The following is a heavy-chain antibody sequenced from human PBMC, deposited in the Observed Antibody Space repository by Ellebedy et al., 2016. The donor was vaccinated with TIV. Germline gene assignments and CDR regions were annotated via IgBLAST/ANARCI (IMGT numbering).Heavy chain of an antibody. CDR1: GYSFTSYW. Sequence: GGSLRLSXKGSGYSFTSYWITWVRQTPGKGLEWMGRIDPNDSYGNYNPSFRGHVTMSADKSIDTAYVQWSSLKASDTAMYYCARRPKYEGDYEDYWGQGTLVTVSS. CDR3: ARRPKYEGDYEDY. CDR2: IDPNDSYG. J-gene: IGHJ4*02. V-gene: IGHV5-10-1*01. D-gene: IGHD4-17*01.